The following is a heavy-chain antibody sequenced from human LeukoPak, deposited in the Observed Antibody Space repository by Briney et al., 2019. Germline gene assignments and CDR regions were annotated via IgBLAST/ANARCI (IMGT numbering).Heavy chain of an antibody. Sequence: ASVKVSCKVSGYTLTELSMHWVRQAPGKGLEWMGGFDPEDGETIYAQKFQGRVTMTEDTSTDTAYMELSSLRSGDTAVYYCATEVYSSGWSYYFDYWGQGTLVTVSS. D-gene: IGHD6-19*01. CDR2: FDPEDGET. J-gene: IGHJ4*02. CDR3: ATEVYSSGWSYYFDY. CDR1: GYTLTELS. V-gene: IGHV1-24*01.